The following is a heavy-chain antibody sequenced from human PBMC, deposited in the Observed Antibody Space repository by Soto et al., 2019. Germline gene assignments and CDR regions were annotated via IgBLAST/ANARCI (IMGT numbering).Heavy chain of an antibody. Sequence: EVQLVESGGGLVKPGGSLRLSCAASGFTFSNAWMSWVRQAPGKGLEWVGRIKSKTAGGTTDYAAPVKGRFAISRDDSKNTLYLPMNSLKTEDTAVYYCTTDRPGSCSVGSDHAALDIWGQGTMVTASA. V-gene: IGHV3-15*01. CDR1: GFTFSNAW. J-gene: IGHJ3*02. CDR3: TTDRPGSCSVGSDHAALDI. D-gene: IGHD2-15*01. CDR2: IKSKTAGGTT.